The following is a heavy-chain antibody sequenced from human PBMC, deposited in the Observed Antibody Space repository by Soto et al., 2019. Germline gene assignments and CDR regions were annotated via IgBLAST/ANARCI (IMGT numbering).Heavy chain of an antibody. CDR3: AIGDRSSWIGNH. CDR2: IIPIFETA. V-gene: IGHV1-69*01. D-gene: IGHD6-6*01. Sequence: QVHLVQSGAEVTKAGSSVKVSCKASGGTFSSHAFSWVRQAPGQGLEWVGGIIPIFETANYAQEFQGRVTITGDEATNTFILELNKLRSDDTAIYFSAIGDRSSWIGNHWGPGTQVTV. J-gene: IGHJ4*02. CDR1: GGTFSSHA.